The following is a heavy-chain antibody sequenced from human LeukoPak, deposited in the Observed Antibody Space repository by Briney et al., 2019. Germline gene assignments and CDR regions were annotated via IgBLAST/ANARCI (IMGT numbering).Heavy chain of an antibody. CDR2: IYYTGST. CDR1: GGSITNYY. Sequence: SETLSLTCTVSGGSITNYYWSWIRQPPGKGLEWIGYIYYTGSTNYNPSLKSRVTISVDTSKNKFSLNLSSVTAADTAVYYCARVQIGYSYGLFDYWGQGTLVIVSS. J-gene: IGHJ4*02. CDR3: ARVQIGYSYGLFDY. D-gene: IGHD5-18*01. V-gene: IGHV4-59*01.